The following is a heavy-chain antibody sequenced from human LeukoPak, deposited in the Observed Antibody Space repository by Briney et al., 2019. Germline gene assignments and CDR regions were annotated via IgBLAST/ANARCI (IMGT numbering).Heavy chain of an antibody. CDR1: GFTFSSYG. CDR2: IRYDGSNK. Sequence: GGSLRLSCAASGFTFSSYGMHWVRQAPGKGLEWVAFIRYDGSNKYYADSVKGRFTISRDNSKNTLNLQMNSLRAEDTAIYYCAKSASGSGQHYYGLDVWGPGTTVSVSS. CDR3: AKSASGSGQHYYGLDV. J-gene: IGHJ6*02. D-gene: IGHD1-1*01. V-gene: IGHV3-30*02.